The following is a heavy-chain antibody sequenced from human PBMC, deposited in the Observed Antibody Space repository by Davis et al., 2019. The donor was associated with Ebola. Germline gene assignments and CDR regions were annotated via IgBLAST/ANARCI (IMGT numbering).Heavy chain of an antibody. CDR2: INHRGST. D-gene: IGHD3-3*01. CDR3: ASAPGRFLGWWDDS. Sequence: SETLSLTCAVYDGSFSGYYWTWIRQTPGRGLEWIGDINHRGSTNYNPSLKSRVTISIDTSKNQFSLHLNSVTAADTAIFYCASAPGRFLGWWDDSWGQGTLVTVSS. J-gene: IGHJ4*02. V-gene: IGHV4-34*01. CDR1: DGSFSGYY.